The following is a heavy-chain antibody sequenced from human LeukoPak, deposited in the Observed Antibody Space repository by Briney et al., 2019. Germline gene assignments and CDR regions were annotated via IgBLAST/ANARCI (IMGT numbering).Heavy chain of an antibody. D-gene: IGHD1-26*01. CDR3: ARDSGGEGALDY. J-gene: IGHJ4*02. Sequence: GGSLRLSCAASGFTFSSYSMNWVRQAPGKGLEWVSSISSSSSYIYYADSVKGRFTISRDNAKNSLYLQVNSLRAEDTAVYYCARDSGGEGALDYWGQGTLVTVSS. CDR1: GFTFSSYS. V-gene: IGHV3-21*01. CDR2: ISSSSSYI.